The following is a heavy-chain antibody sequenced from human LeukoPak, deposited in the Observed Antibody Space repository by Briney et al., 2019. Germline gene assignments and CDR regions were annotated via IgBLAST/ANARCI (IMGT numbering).Heavy chain of an antibody. CDR2: ISYDGSNK. V-gene: IGHV3-30-3*01. CDR1: GFTFSSYA. CDR3: ARPHSSGWYSYYYYGMDV. J-gene: IGHJ6*02. Sequence: PGGSLRLSCAASGFTFSSYAMHWVRQAPGKGLEWVAVISYDGSNKYYADSVKGRFTISRDNAKNSLYLQMNSLRAEDTAVYYCARPHSSGWYSYYYYGMDVWGQGTTVTVSS. D-gene: IGHD6-19*01.